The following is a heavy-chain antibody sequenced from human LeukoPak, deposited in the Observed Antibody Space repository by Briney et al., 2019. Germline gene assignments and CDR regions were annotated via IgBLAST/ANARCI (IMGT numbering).Heavy chain of an antibody. CDR1: GGPISSYY. D-gene: IGHD3-22*01. Sequence: SETLSLTCTVSGGPISSYYWSWIRQPPGKGLEWIGYIFYSGSTNYNPSLKSRVTISLDTSKNQFSLKLSSVTAADTAVYYCARGDYDSSGYYMPFDYWGQGTLVTVSS. CDR2: IFYSGST. V-gene: IGHV4-59*01. CDR3: ARGDYDSSGYYMPFDY. J-gene: IGHJ4*02.